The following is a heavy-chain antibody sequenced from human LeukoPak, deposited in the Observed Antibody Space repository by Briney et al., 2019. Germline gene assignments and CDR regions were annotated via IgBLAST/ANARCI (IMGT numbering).Heavy chain of an antibody. J-gene: IGHJ3*02. D-gene: IGHD3-3*02. V-gene: IGHV3-7*01. CDR3: ARDLHLDAFDI. CDR2: IKVDGSEK. CDR1: GFTFSRYW. Sequence: PGGSLRLSCAVSGFTFSRYWMTWVRQAPGKGLEWVANIKVDGSEKYYVDSVKGRFTISRDNAKNSLYLQMNSLRAEDTAVYYCARDLHLDAFDIWGQGTMVTVSS.